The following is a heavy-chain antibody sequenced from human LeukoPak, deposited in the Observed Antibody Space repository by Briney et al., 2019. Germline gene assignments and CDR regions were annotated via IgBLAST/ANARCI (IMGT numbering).Heavy chain of an antibody. CDR2: IIPIFGTA. CDR3: ARVQYSSSWRYYFDY. J-gene: IGHJ4*02. Sequence: ASVKASCKASGGTFSSYAISWVRQAPGQGLEWMGGIIPIFGTANCAQKFQGRVTITADESTSTAYMELSSLRSEDTAVYYCARVQYSSSWRYYFDYWGQGTLVTVSS. D-gene: IGHD6-13*01. CDR1: GGTFSSYA. V-gene: IGHV1-69*01.